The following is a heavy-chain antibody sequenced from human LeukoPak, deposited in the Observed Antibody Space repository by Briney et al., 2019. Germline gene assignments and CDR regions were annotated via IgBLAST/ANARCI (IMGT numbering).Heavy chain of an antibody. CDR3: ARDKTIVGVVRAYYFDY. CDR2: INPSGGST. Sequence: ASVKVSCKASGYTFTSYYMHWVRQAPGQGLEWMGIINPSGGSTSYAQKFQGRVTMTRDTSTSTVYMELSSLRSEDTAVYYCARDKTIVGVVRAYYFDYWGQGTLVTVSS. CDR1: GYTFTSYY. J-gene: IGHJ4*02. D-gene: IGHD1-26*01. V-gene: IGHV1-46*01.